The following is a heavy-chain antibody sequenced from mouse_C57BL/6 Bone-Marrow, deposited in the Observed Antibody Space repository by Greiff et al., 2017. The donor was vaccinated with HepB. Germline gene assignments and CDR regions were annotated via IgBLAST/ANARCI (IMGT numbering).Heavy chain of an antibody. J-gene: IGHJ1*03. CDR2: IYPRSGNT. CDR3: ARKDLITTVVEWYFDV. D-gene: IGHD1-1*01. Sequence: VQLVESGAELARPGASVKLSCKASGYTFTSYGISWVKQRTGQGLEWIGEIYPRSGNTYYNEKFKGKATLTADKSSSTAYMELRSLTSEDSAVYFCARKDLITTVVEWYFDVWGTGTTVTVSS. CDR1: GYTFTSYG. V-gene: IGHV1-81*01.